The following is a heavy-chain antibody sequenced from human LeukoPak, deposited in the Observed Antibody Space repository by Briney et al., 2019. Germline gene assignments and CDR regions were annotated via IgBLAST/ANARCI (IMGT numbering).Heavy chain of an antibody. CDR3: ARNSGYSSSWYYYYGMDV. V-gene: IGHV4-59*01. J-gene: IGHJ6*02. CDR1: GGSISSYY. D-gene: IGHD6-13*01. Sequence: PSETLSLTCTVSGGSISSYYWSWIRQPPGKGLEWIGYIYYSGSTNYNPSLKSRVTISVDTSKNQLSLKLSSVTAADTAVYYCARNSGYSSSWYYYYGMDVWGQGTTVTVSS. CDR2: IYYSGST.